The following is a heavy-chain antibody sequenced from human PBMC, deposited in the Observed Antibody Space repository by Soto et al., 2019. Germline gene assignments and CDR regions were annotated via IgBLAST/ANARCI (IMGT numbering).Heavy chain of an antibody. CDR2: MSPDSSNA. Sequence: QVQVVQSRAEAKKPGASVKVSCKTSGYTFTDYDINWVRQAPGQGLEWMGWMSPDSSNAGYAQQFQGRVSMTSNTSIRTGYMELSSLRTEDMAVSYCEVTPGYWGQGTLVTVPS. D-gene: IGHD2-21*02. V-gene: IGHV1-8*01. CDR1: GYTFTDYD. J-gene: IGHJ4*02. CDR3: EVTPGY.